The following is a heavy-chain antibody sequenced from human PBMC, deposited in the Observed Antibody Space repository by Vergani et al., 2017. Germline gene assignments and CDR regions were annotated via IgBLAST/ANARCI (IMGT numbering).Heavy chain of an antibody. D-gene: IGHD3-10*01. CDR1: GGSFSGYY. J-gene: IGHJ3*02. CDR3: ARVYYYGSGSYYKRPGAFDI. CDR2: INHSGST. Sequence: QVQLQQWGAGLLKPSETLSLTCAVYGGSFSGYYWSWIRQPPGKGLEWIGEINHSGSTNYNPSLKRRVTISVDTSKNQFSLKLSSVTAADTAVYYCARVYYYGSGSYYKRPGAFDIWGQGTMVTVSS. V-gene: IGHV4-34*01.